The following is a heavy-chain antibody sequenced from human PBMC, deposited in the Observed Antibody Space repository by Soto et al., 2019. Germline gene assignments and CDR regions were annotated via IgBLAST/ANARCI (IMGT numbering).Heavy chain of an antibody. D-gene: IGHD5-12*01. CDR1: CGSLSGYY. J-gene: IGHJ4*02. CDR3: ARGQEGVVATH. CDR2: IKDGGRT. V-gene: IGHV4-34*01. Sequence: QVQLQQWGAGLLKPSETLSLNCAVNCGSLSGYYWSWIRQPPGKGLEWIGEIKDGGRTNYSTSLTSRAHISSDTSNNQFSLRLYSVTAADTGVYYCARGQEGVVATHWDQGTLVTVSS.